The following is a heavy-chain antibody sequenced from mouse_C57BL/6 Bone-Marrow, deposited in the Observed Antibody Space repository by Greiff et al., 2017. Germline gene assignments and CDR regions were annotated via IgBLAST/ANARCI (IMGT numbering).Heavy chain of an antibody. Sequence: VQLQESGAELAKPGASVKLSCKASGYTFTSYWMHWVKQRPGQGLEWIGYINPSSGYTKYNQKVKDKAKLTADKSSSTAYMQLSSLTYVDSAVYYCARFSYYGSSYWYFDVWGTGTTVTVSS. CDR2: INPSSGYT. D-gene: IGHD1-1*01. V-gene: IGHV1-7*01. CDR3: ARFSYYGSSYWYFDV. J-gene: IGHJ1*03. CDR1: GYTFTSYW.